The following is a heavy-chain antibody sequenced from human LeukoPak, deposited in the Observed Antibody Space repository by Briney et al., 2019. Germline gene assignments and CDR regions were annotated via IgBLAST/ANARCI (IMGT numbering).Heavy chain of an antibody. D-gene: IGHD3-22*01. Sequence: SETLSLTCTVSGGSISSSSYYWGWIRQPPGKGLEWIGSIYYSGSTNYNPSLKSRVTMSVDTSKKQFSLKLSSVTAADTAVYYCARDGHYYDSSAPTFGNWFDPWGQGTLVTVSS. CDR1: GGSISSSSYY. V-gene: IGHV4-39*07. CDR2: IYYSGST. J-gene: IGHJ5*02. CDR3: ARDGHYYDSSAPTFGNWFDP.